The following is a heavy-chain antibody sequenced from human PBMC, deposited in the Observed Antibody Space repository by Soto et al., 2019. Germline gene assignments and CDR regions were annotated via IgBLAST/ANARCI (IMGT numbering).Heavy chain of an antibody. CDR2: IYYSGST. Sequence: SETLSHTCTVSGGSISSGGYYWSWIRQHPGKGLEWIGYIYYSGSTYYNPSLRSRVTISVDTSKNQFSLKLSSVTAADTAVYYFASFRNYLLDYYYYGMDVWGQGTTVTVSS. J-gene: IGHJ6*02. D-gene: IGHD4-4*01. CDR1: GGSISSGGYY. V-gene: IGHV4-31*03. CDR3: ASFRNYLLDYYYYGMDV.